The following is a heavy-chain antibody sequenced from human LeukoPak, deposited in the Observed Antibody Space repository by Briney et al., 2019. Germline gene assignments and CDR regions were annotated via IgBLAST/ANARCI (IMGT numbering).Heavy chain of an antibody. D-gene: IGHD3-22*01. Sequence: GGSLRLSCAASGFTFTSYWMSWVRQAPGKGLEWVANIKQDGSEKHYVDSVKGRFTISRDNPKNSLYLQMNSLRAEDTAVYYCAKSNYYYDSSGYLDYWGQGTLVTVSS. J-gene: IGHJ4*02. CDR1: GFTFTSYW. CDR2: IKQDGSEK. V-gene: IGHV3-7*03. CDR3: AKSNYYYDSSGYLDY.